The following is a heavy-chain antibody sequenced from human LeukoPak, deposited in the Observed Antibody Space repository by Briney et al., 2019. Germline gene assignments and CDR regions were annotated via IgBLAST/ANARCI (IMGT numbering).Heavy chain of an antibody. CDR2: IHSNGYT. V-gene: IGHV4-4*09. D-gene: IGHD1-26*01. CDR1: GDSISGYY. Sequence: SETLSLTCTVSGDSISGYYWSWIRRPPGQGLEWIAYIHSNGYTNYNPSLKSRVTISIDTSKNQFSLKVTSVTAADTAIYYCTQRQGPHSGSYDYFDPWGQGTLVTLSS. CDR3: TQRQGPHSGSYDYFDP. J-gene: IGHJ5*02.